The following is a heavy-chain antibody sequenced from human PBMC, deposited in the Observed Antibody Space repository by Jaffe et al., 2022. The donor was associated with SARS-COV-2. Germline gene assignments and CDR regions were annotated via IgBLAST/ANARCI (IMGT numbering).Heavy chain of an antibody. J-gene: IGHJ4*02. CDR2: IYYSGST. CDR1: GGSISSSSYY. V-gene: IGHV4-39*01. Sequence: QLQLQESGPGLVKPSETLSLTCTVSGGSISSSSYYWGWIRQPPGKGLEWIGSIYYSGSTYYNPSLKSRVTISVDTSKNQFSLKLSSVTAADTAVYYCASLASSGWAYYFDYWGQGTLVTVSS. CDR3: ASLASSGWAYYFDY. D-gene: IGHD6-19*01.